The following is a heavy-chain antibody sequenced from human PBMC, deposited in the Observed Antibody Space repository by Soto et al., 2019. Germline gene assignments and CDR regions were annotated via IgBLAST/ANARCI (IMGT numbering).Heavy chain of an antibody. CDR2: IYWNDDK. CDR1: GFSLSTSGVG. Sequence: QITLKESGPTLVKPTQTLMLTCTFSGFSLSTSGVGVGWIRQPPGKALEWLALIYWNDDKRYSPSLKSRLTITKDTSKNQVVLTMTNMDPVDTATYYCAHTLTDNYDSSGYYLLRDYWGQGTLVTVSS. CDR3: AHTLTDNYDSSGYYLLRDY. V-gene: IGHV2-5*01. D-gene: IGHD3-22*01. J-gene: IGHJ4*02.